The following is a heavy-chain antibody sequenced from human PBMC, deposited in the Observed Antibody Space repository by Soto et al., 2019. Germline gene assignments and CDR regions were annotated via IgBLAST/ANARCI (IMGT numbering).Heavy chain of an antibody. J-gene: IGHJ1*01. Sequence: GGSLRLSCAASGFTFSSYSMNWVRQAPGKGLEWVSYISSSSSTIYYADSVKGRFTISRDNAKNSLYLQMNSLRAEDTAVYYCARDRYNWNYVAEYFQHWGQGTLVTVSS. CDR1: GFTFSSYS. D-gene: IGHD1-7*01. V-gene: IGHV3-48*01. CDR2: ISSSSSTI. CDR3: ARDRYNWNYVAEYFQH.